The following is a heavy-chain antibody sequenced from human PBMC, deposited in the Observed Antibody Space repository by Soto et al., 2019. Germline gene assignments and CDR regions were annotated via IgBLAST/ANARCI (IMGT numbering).Heavy chain of an antibody. CDR2: ITTYNGNT. V-gene: IGHV1-18*01. Sequence: VASVKVSCKASGYIFTNYGVSWVRQAPGQGLEWMGWITTYNGNTEYAQKFQGRVTMTTDASTSTAYMELGSLRSDDTAIYYCARALTGYGMDVWGQGTTVTVSS. CDR3: ARALTGYGMDV. J-gene: IGHJ6*02. CDR1: GYIFTNYG.